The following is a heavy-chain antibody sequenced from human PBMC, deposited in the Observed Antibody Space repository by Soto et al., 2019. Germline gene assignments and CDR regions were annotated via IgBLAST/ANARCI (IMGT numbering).Heavy chain of an antibody. D-gene: IGHD3-3*01. CDR3: ARDDAIFGAIPRMDI. V-gene: IGHV3-21*06. Sequence: GGSLRLSCSASGFPFSTYTMYWVRQAPGKGLEWVSSITTGSSRNIFYADSVKGRFTISRDNANNILYLEMDNLRVEDTAVYYCARDDAIFGAIPRMDIWGQGTTVTVSS. J-gene: IGHJ6*02. CDR1: GFPFSTYT. CDR2: ITTGSSRNI.